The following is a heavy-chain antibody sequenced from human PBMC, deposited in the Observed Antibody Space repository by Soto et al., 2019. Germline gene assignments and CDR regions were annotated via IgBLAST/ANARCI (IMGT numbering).Heavy chain of an antibody. D-gene: IGHD1-26*01. CDR3: ARGASPYSGSLEGFFDY. CDR2: GDT. Sequence: EVHLLESGGDLVQPGGSLRLSCAASGFSFRNHAISWVRQAPGKGLEWVSSGDTYYAESVKGRFTVSRDTSRNRMYLQMSSLRVDDTAVYYCARGASPYSGSLEGFFDYWGQGTLVTVSS. CDR1: GFSFRNHA. V-gene: IGHV3-23*01. J-gene: IGHJ4*02.